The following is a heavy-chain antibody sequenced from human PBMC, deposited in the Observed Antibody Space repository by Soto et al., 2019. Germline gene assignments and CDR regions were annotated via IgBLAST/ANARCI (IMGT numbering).Heavy chain of an antibody. Sequence: ASVKVSWKASGYTFTSYGISWVRQAPGQGLEWMGWISAYNGNTNYAQKLQGRVTMTTDTSTSTAYMELRSLRSDDTAVYYCARDTPITMIPDYYGMDVWGQGTTVTVSS. V-gene: IGHV1-18*01. J-gene: IGHJ6*02. CDR3: ARDTPITMIPDYYGMDV. D-gene: IGHD3-22*01. CDR1: GYTFTSYG. CDR2: ISAYNGNT.